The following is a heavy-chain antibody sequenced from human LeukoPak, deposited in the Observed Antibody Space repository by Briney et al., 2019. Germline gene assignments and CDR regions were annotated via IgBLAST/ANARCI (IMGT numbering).Heavy chain of an antibody. V-gene: IGHV4-61*10. CDR3: ARGINLLDY. CDR2: IYYSGST. CDR1: GDSISSGDYY. J-gene: IGHJ4*02. Sequence: SETLSLTCTVSGDSISSGDYYWSWIRQPAGKGLEWIGYIYYSGSTNYNPSLKSRVTISVDTSKNQFSLKLSSVTAADTAVYYCARGINLLDYWGQGTLVTVSS. D-gene: IGHD5/OR15-5a*01.